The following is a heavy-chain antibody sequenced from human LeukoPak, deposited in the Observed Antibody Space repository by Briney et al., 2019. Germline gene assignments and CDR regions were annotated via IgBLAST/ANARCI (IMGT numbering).Heavy chain of an antibody. CDR2: ISSSSTYI. CDR1: GFTFSSYS. D-gene: IGHD3-22*01. J-gene: IGHJ4*02. V-gene: IGHV3-21*01. CDR3: AKAFSPPYYYDSAGYFYIDS. Sequence: GGSLRLSCEASGFTFSSYSMNWVRQAPGKGLEWVSLISSSSTYIYYADSVKGRFTISRDNADNSLYLQMNSLRAEDTAVYYCAKAFSPPYYYDSAGYFYIDSWGQGTLVTVSS.